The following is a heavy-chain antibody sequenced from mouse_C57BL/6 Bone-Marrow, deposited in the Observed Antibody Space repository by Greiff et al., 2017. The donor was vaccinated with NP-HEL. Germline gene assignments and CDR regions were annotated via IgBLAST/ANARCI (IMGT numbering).Heavy chain of an antibody. CDR2: INPSSGYT. CDR3: ASYYYGSGDY. D-gene: IGHD1-1*01. J-gene: IGHJ2*01. CDR1: GYTFTSYW. Sequence: QVQLQQSGAELAKPGASVKLSCKASGYTFTSYWMHWVKQRPGQGLEWIGYINPSSGYTKYNQKFKDKATLTADKTSSTAYLQLSSLTYEDSAVYYCASYYYGSGDYWGQGTTLTVSS. V-gene: IGHV1-7*01.